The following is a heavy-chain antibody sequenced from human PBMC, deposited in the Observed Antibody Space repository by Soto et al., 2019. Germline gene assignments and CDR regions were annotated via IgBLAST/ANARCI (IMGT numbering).Heavy chain of an antibody. V-gene: IGHV4-34*01. CDR3: ARVRSMAAAFDY. CDR1: GGSFSGYY. D-gene: IGHD6-13*01. Sequence: QVQLQQWGAGLLKPSETLSLTCAVYGGSFSGYYWSWIRQPPGKGLEWIGEINHSGSTNYNPSLKSRVTISVDTSKNQFSLKLSSVTAADTAVYYCARVRSMAAAFDYWGQGTLVTVSS. CDR2: INHSGST. J-gene: IGHJ4*02.